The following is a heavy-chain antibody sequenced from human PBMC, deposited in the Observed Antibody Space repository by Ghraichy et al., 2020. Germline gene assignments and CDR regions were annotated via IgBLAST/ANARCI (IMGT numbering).Heavy chain of an antibody. D-gene: IGHD3-3*01. CDR3: ARDRPSDYDFWSGYYAYYYYGMDV. J-gene: IGHJ6*02. CDR1: GFTFSSYW. CDR2: IKQDGSEK. V-gene: IGHV3-7*01. Sequence: GGSLRLSCAASGFTFSSYWMSWVRQAPGKGLEWVANIKQDGSEKYYVDSVKGRFTISRDNAKNSLYLQMNSLRAEDTAVYYCARDRPSDYDFWSGYYAYYYYGMDVWGQGTTVTVSS.